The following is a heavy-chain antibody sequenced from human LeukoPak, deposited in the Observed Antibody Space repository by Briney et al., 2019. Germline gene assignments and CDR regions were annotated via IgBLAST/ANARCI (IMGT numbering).Heavy chain of an antibody. CDR3: ARGVYYFDS. D-gene: IGHD5/OR15-5a*01. CDR2: MKEDGSEI. CDR1: GFTFSTYW. V-gene: IGHV3-7*04. J-gene: IGHJ4*02. Sequence: GGSLRLSCVASGFTFSTYWMTWARQAPGKGLEWVAYMKEDGSEIYYLDSVKGRFTISRDNAKKSLYLQMSSLIAEDTAVYYCARGVYYFDSWGQGTLVTVSS.